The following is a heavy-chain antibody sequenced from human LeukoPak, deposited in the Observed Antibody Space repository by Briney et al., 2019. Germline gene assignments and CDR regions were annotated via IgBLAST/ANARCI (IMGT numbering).Heavy chain of an antibody. D-gene: IGHD1-14*01. Sequence: GGSLRLSCAASGFSFSSYSMNWVREAPGKGLEWLSYITSSSSTIYYADSVKGRFTISRDNAKKSLYLQMNSLRAEDTAVYYCSSGNLFDYWGQGTLVTVSS. J-gene: IGHJ4*02. CDR3: SSGNLFDY. CDR2: ITSSSSTI. V-gene: IGHV3-48*04. CDR1: GFSFSSYS.